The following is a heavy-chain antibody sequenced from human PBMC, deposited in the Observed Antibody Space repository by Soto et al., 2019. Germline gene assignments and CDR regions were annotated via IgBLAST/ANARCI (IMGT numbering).Heavy chain of an antibody. D-gene: IGHD4-17*01. J-gene: IGHJ2*01. Sequence: QLQLQESVPGLVKPSETLSLTCTVSGGSISSSSYYWGWIRQPPGKGLEWIGSIYYSGSTYYNPSLKSRVTISVDTSKNQFSLKLSSVTAADTAVYYCARRTVTTACDAWYFDLWGRGTLVTVSS. CDR1: GGSISSSSYY. V-gene: IGHV4-39*01. CDR3: ARRTVTTACDAWYFDL. CDR2: IYYSGST.